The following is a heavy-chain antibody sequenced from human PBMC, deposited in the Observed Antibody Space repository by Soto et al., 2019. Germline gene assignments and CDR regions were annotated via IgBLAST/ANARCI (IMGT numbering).Heavy chain of an antibody. Sequence: SSETLSLTCTVSGGSISSYYWSWIRQPPGKGLEWIGYIYYSGSTNYNPSLKSRVTISVDTSKNQFSLELSSVTAADTAVYYCARTTYYYDSSGYYGYYFDYWGQGTLVTVSS. CDR1: GGSISSYY. J-gene: IGHJ4*02. CDR3: ARTTYYYDSSGYYGYYFDY. CDR2: IYYSGST. V-gene: IGHV4-59*01. D-gene: IGHD3-22*01.